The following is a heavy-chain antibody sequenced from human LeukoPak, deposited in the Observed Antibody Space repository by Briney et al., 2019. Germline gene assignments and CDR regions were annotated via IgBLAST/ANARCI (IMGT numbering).Heavy chain of an antibody. V-gene: IGHV3-9*01. CDR1: GFTFDDYA. D-gene: IGHD3-3*01. Sequence: GGSLRLSCAASGFTFDDYAMHWVRQAPGKGLEWVSGISWNSGSIGYADSVKGRFTISRDNAKNSLYLQMNSLRAEDTALYYCAKDLYYDFWSGYYYDWGQGTLVTVSS. J-gene: IGHJ4*02. CDR2: ISWNSGSI. CDR3: AKDLYYDFWSGYYYD.